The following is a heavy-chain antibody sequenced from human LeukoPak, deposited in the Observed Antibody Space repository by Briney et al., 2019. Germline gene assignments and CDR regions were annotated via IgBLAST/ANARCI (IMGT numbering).Heavy chain of an antibody. CDR1: GFTFSDYY. D-gene: IGHD6-6*01. CDR2: ISSSGSTI. CDR3: ARDAQLALSRWFDP. J-gene: IGHJ5*02. Sequence: GGSPRLSCAASGFTFSDYYMSWIRQAPGKGLEWVSYISSSGSTIYYADSVKGRFTISRDNAKNSLYLQMNSLRAEDTAVYYCARDAQLALSRWFDPWGQGTLVTVSS. V-gene: IGHV3-11*04.